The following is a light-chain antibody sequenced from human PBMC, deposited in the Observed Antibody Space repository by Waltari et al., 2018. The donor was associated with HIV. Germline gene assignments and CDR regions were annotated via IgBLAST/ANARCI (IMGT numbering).Light chain of an antibody. CDR3: TAYKYSTRSYV. CDR1: SNDVGDYNH. Sequence: QSALTQPASVSGSPGQSITISCIGSSNDVGDYNHVAWYQQHPDKAPKLLIYDVTNQPPGVSNRFSCSKSGNTASLAISGLQAEDEADYFCTAYKYSTRSYVFGTGTKVTVL. V-gene: IGLV2-14*03. J-gene: IGLJ1*01. CDR2: DVT.